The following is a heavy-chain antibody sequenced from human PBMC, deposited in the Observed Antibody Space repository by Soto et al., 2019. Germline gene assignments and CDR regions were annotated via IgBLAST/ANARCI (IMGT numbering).Heavy chain of an antibody. D-gene: IGHD3-10*01. CDR1: GGSISSYY. V-gene: IGHV4-4*07. CDR3: ARGYYYGSGSYYLDYYYYGMDV. Sequence: KLSETLSLTCTVSGGSISSYYWSWIRQPAGKGLEWIGRIYTSGSTNYNPSLKSRVTMSVDTSKNQFSLKLSSVTAADTAVYYCARGYYYGSGSYYLDYYYYGMDVWGQGTTVTVSS. CDR2: IYTSGST. J-gene: IGHJ6*02.